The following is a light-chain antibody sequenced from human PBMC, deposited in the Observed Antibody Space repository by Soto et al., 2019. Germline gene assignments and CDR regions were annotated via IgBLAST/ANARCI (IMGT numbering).Light chain of an antibody. J-gene: IGKJ1*01. CDR2: GAS. Sequence: EIVMTQSPATLSVSPGERATLSCRASQSVSSNLAWYQQKPGQAPRLLIYGASTRAPGIPARFSGSGSGTEFTLTISSLQSEDFAVYYCQQYINWPRTFGQETKVEIK. V-gene: IGKV3-15*01. CDR1: QSVSSN. CDR3: QQYINWPRT.